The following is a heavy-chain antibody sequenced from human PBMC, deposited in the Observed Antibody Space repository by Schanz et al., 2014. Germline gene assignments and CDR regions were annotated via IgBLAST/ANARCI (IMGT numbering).Heavy chain of an antibody. J-gene: IGHJ4*02. CDR3: AKDIRIRLFFQFDS. D-gene: IGHD3-3*01. CDR2: IEGDGSRK. Sequence: EVQLVESGGGLVQPGGSLTLSCAASEFIISNYWMTWVRQAPGKGPEWVANIEGDGSRKQYVDSVEGRFTISRDNAKNSLYLQMNSVTAEDTALYYCAKDIRIRLFFQFDSWGQGTLVTVSS. V-gene: IGHV3-7*03. CDR1: EFIISNYW.